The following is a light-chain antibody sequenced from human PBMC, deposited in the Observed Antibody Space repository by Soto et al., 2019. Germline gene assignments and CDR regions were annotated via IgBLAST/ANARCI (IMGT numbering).Light chain of an antibody. CDR2: DAS. J-gene: IGKJ1*01. Sequence: EIVLTQSPATLSLPPGERATLSCRASQSVSSYLAWYQQKPGQAPRLLIYDASNRATGIPARFSGSGSGTDFTLTISSLEPEDFAVYYCQQRSNWLWTFGQGTKVDIK. CDR1: QSVSSY. CDR3: QQRSNWLWT. V-gene: IGKV3-11*01.